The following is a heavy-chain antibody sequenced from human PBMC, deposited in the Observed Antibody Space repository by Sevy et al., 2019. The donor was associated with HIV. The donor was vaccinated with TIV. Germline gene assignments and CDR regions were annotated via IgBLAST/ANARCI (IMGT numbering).Heavy chain of an antibody. CDR2: ISKTGSDK. CDR1: GFDFNNYG. Sequence: GGSLRLSCAASGFDFNNYGIYWVRQAPGRGLEWVSFISKTGSDKFYAVSVKGRFTISRHNSNNTVSLEMESLRNDDTATYFCAKAHLATRWTLDYWGQGALVTVSS. CDR3: AKAHLATRWTLDY. D-gene: IGHD4-17*01. V-gene: IGHV3-30*18. J-gene: IGHJ4*02.